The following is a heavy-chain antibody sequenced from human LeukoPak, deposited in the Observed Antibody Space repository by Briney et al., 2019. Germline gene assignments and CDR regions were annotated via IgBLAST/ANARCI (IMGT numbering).Heavy chain of an antibody. Sequence: PGGSLRLSCAASGFTVSSNYMSWVRQPPGKGLEWIGEIYHTGTTNYSPSLKSRLTISVDQSRNQFSLRLSSVTAADTATYYCAAWGVDYGGNFDYSDYWGQGTLVTVSS. V-gene: IGHV4-4*02. CDR2: IYHTGTT. CDR3: AAWGVDYGGNFDYSDY. CDR1: GFTVSSNY. D-gene: IGHD4-23*01. J-gene: IGHJ4*02.